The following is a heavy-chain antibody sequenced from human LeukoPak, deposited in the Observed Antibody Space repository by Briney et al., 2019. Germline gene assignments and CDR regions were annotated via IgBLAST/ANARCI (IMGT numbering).Heavy chain of an antibody. CDR3: AKDGDTAMVPLFDY. Sequence: GGSLRLSCAASGFTFEDHAMNWVRQVPGKGLEWVSAISGSGGSTYYADSVKGRFTISRDNSKNTLYLQMNSLRAEDTAVYYCAKDGDTAMVPLFDYWGQGTLVTVSS. CDR2: ISGSGGST. D-gene: IGHD5-18*01. J-gene: IGHJ4*02. V-gene: IGHV3-23*01. CDR1: GFTFEDHA.